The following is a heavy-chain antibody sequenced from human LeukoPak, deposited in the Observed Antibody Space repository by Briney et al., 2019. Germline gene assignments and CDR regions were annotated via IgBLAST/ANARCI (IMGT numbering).Heavy chain of an antibody. CDR1: EFTFGDYA. V-gene: IGHV3-49*04. CDR2: IRSKAYGGTI. D-gene: IGHD5-18*01. J-gene: IGHJ6*02. Sequence: GGSLRLSCTTSEFTFGDYAMSWVRQAPGKGLEWVGFIRSKAYGGTIEYAASVKGRFTISRDDSKSIAYLQMNSLKIEDTALYYCTRGPIQLWIHNAMDVWGQGTTVTVSS. CDR3: TRGPIQLWIHNAMDV.